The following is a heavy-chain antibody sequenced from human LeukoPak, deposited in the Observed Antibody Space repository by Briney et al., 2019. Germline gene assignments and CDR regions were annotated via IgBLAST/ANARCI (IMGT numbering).Heavy chain of an antibody. CDR3: ARVRQLVLVFNWFDP. Sequence: SETLSLTCTVSGYSISSGYYWGWIRPPPGKGLEWIGSIYHSGSTYYNPSLKSRVTISVDTSKNQFSLKLSSVTAADTAVYYCARVRQLVLVFNWFDPWGQGTLVTVSS. V-gene: IGHV4-38-2*02. CDR2: IYHSGST. CDR1: GYSISSGYY. J-gene: IGHJ5*02. D-gene: IGHD6-6*01.